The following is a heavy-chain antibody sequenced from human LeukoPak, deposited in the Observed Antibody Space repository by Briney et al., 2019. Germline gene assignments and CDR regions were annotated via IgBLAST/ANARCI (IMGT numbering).Heavy chain of an antibody. V-gene: IGHV3-33*06. CDR2: IWSDASNT. CDR1: GVTFCHAG. D-gene: IGHD4-11*01. Sequence: GGSLRVSCVKPGVTFCHAGMRWVCQAPGAGLEWVAVIWSDASNTYYADSVKGRFTISRDNSRNTLYLQMSSLRAEDTAVYYCAKDVEEGLNYSNSLNYWGQGTLVTVSS. CDR3: AKDVEEGLNYSNSLNY. J-gene: IGHJ4*02.